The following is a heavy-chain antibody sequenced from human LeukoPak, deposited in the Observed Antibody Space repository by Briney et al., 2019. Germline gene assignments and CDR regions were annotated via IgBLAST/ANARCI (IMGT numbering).Heavy chain of an antibody. J-gene: IGHJ1*01. CDR3: ATAPSEIGGYYPEYFRH. D-gene: IGHD3-22*01. Sequence: QSGGSLRLSCAAAGFTIGNYGMHCVRQAPGKGLVWVSPIKSDGRTNYAGSAKGRFTISSDNAKNTVSLQMNSLRAEDTGVYYCATAPSEIGGYYPEYFRHWGQGTLVTVSS. CDR2: IKSDGRT. V-gene: IGHV3-74*01. CDR1: GFTIGNYG.